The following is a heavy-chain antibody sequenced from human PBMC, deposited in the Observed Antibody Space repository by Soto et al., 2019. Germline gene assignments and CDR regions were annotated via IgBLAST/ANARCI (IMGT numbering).Heavy chain of an antibody. Sequence: ASVKVSCKASGYTLTNYGVTWVRQAPGQGLEWLGRVTPYKADTNSAQNLQGRVTMATDTSTNTAYLELRSLRSDDTAVYFCATDGPSNSGNLYAFDIWGQGTMVTVSS. D-gene: IGHD5-12*01. CDR2: VTPYKADT. CDR1: GYTLTNYG. CDR3: ATDGPSNSGNLYAFDI. V-gene: IGHV1-18*04. J-gene: IGHJ3*02.